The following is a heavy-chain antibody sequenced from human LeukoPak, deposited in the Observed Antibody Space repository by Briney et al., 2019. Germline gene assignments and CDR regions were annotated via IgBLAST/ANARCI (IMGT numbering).Heavy chain of an antibody. J-gene: IGHJ6*02. Sequence: SQTLSLTCTVSSGSISDYYWNWIRQPPGKGLEWIGYVYYSGRTNYNPSLKGRVTISVDTSKNQFSLKLSSVTAADTAVYFCARRAFSYYGMDVWGQGTTVTVSS. V-gene: IGHV4-59*08. CDR1: SGSISDYY. CDR2: VYYSGRT. CDR3: ARRAFSYYGMDV.